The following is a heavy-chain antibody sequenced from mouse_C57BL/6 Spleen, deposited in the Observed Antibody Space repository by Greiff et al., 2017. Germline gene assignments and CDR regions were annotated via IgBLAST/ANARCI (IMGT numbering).Heavy chain of an antibody. CDR3: ARDDLQTGLDY. V-gene: IGHV5-4*01. CDR1: GFTFSSYA. D-gene: IGHD4-1*01. J-gene: IGHJ2*01. CDR2: ISDGGSYT. Sequence: EVKLVESGGGLVKPGGSLKLSCAASGFTFSSYAMSWVRQTPEKRLEWVANISDGGSYTYYPDNVKGRFTISRDNAKNNLYLQMSHLKSEDTAMYYCARDDLQTGLDYWGQGTTLTVSS.